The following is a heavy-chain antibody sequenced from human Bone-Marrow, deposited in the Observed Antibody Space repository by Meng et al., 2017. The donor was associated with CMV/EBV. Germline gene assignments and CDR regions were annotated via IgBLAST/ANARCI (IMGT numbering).Heavy chain of an antibody. Sequence: ASVKVSCKASGYTFTGYYMHWVRQAPGQGLEWMGWINPNSGGTNYAQKFQGRVTMTRDTSISTAYMELSRLRSDDTGVYYCARVDRGITIFGVPPSAVAFDIWGQGTMVTVSS. D-gene: IGHD3-3*01. CDR2: INPNSGGT. J-gene: IGHJ3*02. CDR3: ARVDRGITIFGVPPSAVAFDI. CDR1: GYTFTGYY. V-gene: IGHV1-2*02.